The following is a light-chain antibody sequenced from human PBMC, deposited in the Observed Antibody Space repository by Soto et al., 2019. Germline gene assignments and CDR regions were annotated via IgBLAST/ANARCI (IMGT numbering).Light chain of an antibody. V-gene: IGKV3-20*01. J-gene: IGKJ4*01. CDR3: QQYGSSPLT. CDR1: VNSDY. CDR2: GAS. Sequence: VNSDYLAWYQQKPGQAPRLLIYGASTRATGIPDSFSGSGSGTDFTLTISRLEPEDFEVYYCQQYGSSPLTFGGGTKVDIK.